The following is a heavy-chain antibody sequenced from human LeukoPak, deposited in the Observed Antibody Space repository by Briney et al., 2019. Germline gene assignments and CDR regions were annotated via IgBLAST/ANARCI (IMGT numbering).Heavy chain of an antibody. CDR3: ARGTFDFDY. D-gene: IGHD1-1*01. CDR1: GGSISSSDYY. CDR2: IYYSGST. V-gene: IGHV4-39*02. Sequence: PSETLSLTCTVSGGSISSSDYYWGWIRQRPGKGLEWIGSIYYSGSTYYNPSLKSRVNISIDTSKNHFSLKLSSVTAADTAVYYCARGTFDFDYWGQGTLVTVSS. J-gene: IGHJ4*02.